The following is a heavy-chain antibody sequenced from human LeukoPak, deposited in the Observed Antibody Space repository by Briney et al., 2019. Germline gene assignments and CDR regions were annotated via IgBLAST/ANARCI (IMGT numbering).Heavy chain of an antibody. CDR2: IWFDGTNE. CDR1: GFTFTSYG. Sequence: GGSLRLSCAASGFTFTSYGMHWVRQAPGKGLEWVAGIWFDGTNEDYADSVKGRFTISRDNSNNSLYLQMNSLRAEDTAVYFCARVVPYCGGDCPFDYWGQGTLVTVSS. CDR3: ARVVPYCGGDCPFDY. J-gene: IGHJ4*02. D-gene: IGHD2-21*02. V-gene: IGHV3-33*01.